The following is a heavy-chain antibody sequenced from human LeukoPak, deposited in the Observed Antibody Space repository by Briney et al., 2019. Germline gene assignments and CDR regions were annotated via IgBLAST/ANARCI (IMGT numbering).Heavy chain of an antibody. D-gene: IGHD6-13*01. Sequence: GGSLRLSCAASGFTFSSYSMNWVRQAPGKGLEWVSSISSSSSYIYSADSVKGRFTISRDNAKNSLYLQMNSLRAEDTAVYYCARDKGIAAAGPDAFDIWGQGTMVTVSS. V-gene: IGHV3-21*01. CDR3: ARDKGIAAAGPDAFDI. CDR1: GFTFSSYS. J-gene: IGHJ3*02. CDR2: ISSSSSYI.